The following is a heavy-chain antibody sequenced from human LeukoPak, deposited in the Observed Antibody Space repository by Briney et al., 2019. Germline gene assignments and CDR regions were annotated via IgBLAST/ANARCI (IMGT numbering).Heavy chain of an antibody. CDR2: IYYSGST. CDR1: GRSISSSSYY. V-gene: IGHV4-39*07. J-gene: IGHJ6*03. CDR3: ARVAYYYYYMDV. Sequence: SETLSLTCTVSGRSISSSSYYWGWIRQPPGKGLEWIGSIYYSGSTYYNPSLKSRVTISGDTSKNQFSLKLSSVTAADTAVYYCARVAYYYYYMDVWGKGTTVTVSS.